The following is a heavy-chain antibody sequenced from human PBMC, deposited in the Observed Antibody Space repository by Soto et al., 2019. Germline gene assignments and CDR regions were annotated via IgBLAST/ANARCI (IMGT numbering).Heavy chain of an antibody. CDR2: IYPGDSDT. D-gene: IGHD6-13*01. J-gene: IGHJ6*02. Sequence: GESLKISCKGSGYSFTSYWIGWVRQMPGKGLEWMGIIYPGDSDTRYSPSFQGQVTISADKSISTAYLQWSSLKASDTAMYYCARTSAAGKYYYGMGVRARGTTVTVSS. CDR3: ARTSAAGKYYYGMGV. CDR1: GYSFTSYW. V-gene: IGHV5-51*01.